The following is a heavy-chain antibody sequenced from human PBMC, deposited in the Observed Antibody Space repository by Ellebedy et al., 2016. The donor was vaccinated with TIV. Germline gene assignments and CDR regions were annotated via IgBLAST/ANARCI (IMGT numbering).Heavy chain of an antibody. J-gene: IGHJ4*02. CDR3: AREVVHSGNFDS. D-gene: IGHD2-2*01. CDR2: IWNDGSNK. V-gene: IGHV3-33*01. Sequence: GESLKISXEASGFTFSDYFMHWVRQAPGKGLEWVAVIWNDGSNKDYADSVKGRFSISRDNSENTLYLQMNSLRAEDTAVYYCAREVVHSGNFDSWGQGTLVTVSS. CDR1: GFTFSDYF.